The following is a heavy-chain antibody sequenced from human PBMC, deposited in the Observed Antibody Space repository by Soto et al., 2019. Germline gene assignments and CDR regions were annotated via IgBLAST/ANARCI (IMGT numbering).Heavy chain of an antibody. D-gene: IGHD2-15*01. Sequence: QVQLLESGPGLVKPSETLSLTCTVSGGSISSYYWSWIRQPPGKGLEWIGYIYHSGSSNYNPSLKSRLTLFLDTSKNQLSLKLSSVPAADTAVYYCARQRSLVVTPWWFDPWGQGTLVTVSS. CDR3: ARQRSLVVTPWWFDP. V-gene: IGHV4-59*08. J-gene: IGHJ5*02. CDR2: IYHSGSS. CDR1: GGSISSYY.